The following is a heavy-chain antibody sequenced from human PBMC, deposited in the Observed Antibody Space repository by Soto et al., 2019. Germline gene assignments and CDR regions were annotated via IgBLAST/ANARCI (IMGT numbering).Heavy chain of an antibody. D-gene: IGHD6-13*01. J-gene: IGHJ4*02. Sequence: VASVKVSCKVSGYTLTELSMHWVRQAPGKGLEWMGGFDPEDGETIYAQKFQGRVTMTEDTSTDTAYMELSSLRSEDTAVYYCATPYGSSWYAFVSPYYFDYWGQGTLVTVSS. CDR1: GYTLTELS. CDR2: FDPEDGET. CDR3: ATPYGSSWYAFVSPYYFDY. V-gene: IGHV1-24*01.